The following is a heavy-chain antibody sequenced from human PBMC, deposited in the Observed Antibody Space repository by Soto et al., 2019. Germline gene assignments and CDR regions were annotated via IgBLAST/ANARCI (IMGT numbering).Heavy chain of an antibody. CDR1: GFSFSSYA. J-gene: IGHJ1*01. Sequence: PGGSLRLCCAASGFSFSSYAMIWVRQAPGKGLEWVSAISGSGGNTHYADSVKGRFTISRDNSKNTVYLQMNSLRVEDTAVYHYAKGADYFHCNGNNLEYSHYWGQGTLV. V-gene: IGHV3-23*01. CDR3: AKGADYFHCNGNNLEYSHY. CDR2: ISGSGGNT. D-gene: IGHD2-15*01.